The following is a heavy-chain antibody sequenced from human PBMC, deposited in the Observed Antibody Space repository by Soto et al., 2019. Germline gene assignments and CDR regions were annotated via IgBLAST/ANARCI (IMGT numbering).Heavy chain of an antibody. J-gene: IGHJ5*02. CDR3: ARLHCYSPNCVPLDP. Sequence: QLQLQESGPGLVKPSETLSLTCTVSGGSISDDTYYWGLIRQPPGKGLEWIGRMYYSGTSSCNPSLKSRVSMSVDTSKKQLSLRLTSVTAADTAVSYCARLHCYSPNCVPLDPWGQGTLVTVSS. D-gene: IGHD1-1*01. V-gene: IGHV4-39*01. CDR1: GGSISDDTYY. CDR2: MYYSGTS.